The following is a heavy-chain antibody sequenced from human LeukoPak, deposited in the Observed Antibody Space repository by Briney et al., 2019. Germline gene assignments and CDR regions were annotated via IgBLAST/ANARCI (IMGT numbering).Heavy chain of an antibody. J-gene: IGHJ4*02. CDR1: GGSLSRGGYY. V-gene: IGHV4-31*03. CDR2: IHYRGST. Sequence: SETLSLTRTVSGGSLSRGGYYWSWLRQHQGKGLEWIRYIHYRGSTYYNPSLKSRVTISVDTSKNQFSLKLSSVPAADTAVYYCARLGGGLYQLLSSGYYFFDYWGQGTLVTVSS. CDR3: ARLGGGLYQLLSSGYYFFDY. D-gene: IGHD2-2*01.